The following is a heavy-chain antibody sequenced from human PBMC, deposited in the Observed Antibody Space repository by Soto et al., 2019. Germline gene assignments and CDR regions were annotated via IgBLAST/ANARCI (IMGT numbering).Heavy chain of an antibody. D-gene: IGHD3-10*01. CDR1: GFSFCNYS. Sequence: PGGSLRLSCAACGFSFCNYSMHWVRQAPGKGLEWVAVTSYDGKNKYDADSVKGRFTISRDNAKNSLYLQMNSLRDEDTAVYYCARDPRVRGNSRGMDVWGQGTTVTVSS. CDR3: ARDPRVRGNSRGMDV. J-gene: IGHJ6*02. V-gene: IGHV3-30*04. CDR2: TSYDGKNK.